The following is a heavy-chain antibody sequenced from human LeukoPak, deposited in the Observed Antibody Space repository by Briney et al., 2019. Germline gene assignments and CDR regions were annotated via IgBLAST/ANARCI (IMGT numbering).Heavy chain of an antibody. CDR2: IRSNGGST. V-gene: IGHV3-64*02. Sequence: GGSLRLSCAASGFTFSTYARHWVRQAPGRGLEYVSGIRSNGGSTHYADSVKDRFIISRDNSKNILYLQMGSLRAEDMAVYYCSRSDNYKTFDYWGQGTLVTVSS. CDR3: SRSDNYKTFDY. J-gene: IGHJ4*02. D-gene: IGHD1-1*01. CDR1: GFTFSTYA.